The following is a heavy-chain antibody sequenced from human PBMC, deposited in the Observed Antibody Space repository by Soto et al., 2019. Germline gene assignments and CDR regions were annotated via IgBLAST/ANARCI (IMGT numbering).Heavy chain of an antibody. D-gene: IGHD3-9*01. Sequence: HLKLQEPGPGRVKLSETLSLTCTVPVGSFSSSSLYWAGTRHPPGKGREWIGSVYYSGSTYYNPSLKSRVTISVDTSKNQFSLKLSSVTAADTAVYYCARRESYDILTGYYHFDYWGQGTLVTVSS. CDR3: ARRESYDILTGYYHFDY. CDR2: VYYSGST. J-gene: IGHJ4*02. CDR1: VGSFSSSSLY. V-gene: IGHV4-39*01.